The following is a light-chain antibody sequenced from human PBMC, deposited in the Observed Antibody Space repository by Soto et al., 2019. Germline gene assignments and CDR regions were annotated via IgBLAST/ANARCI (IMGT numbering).Light chain of an antibody. V-gene: IGLV2-14*01. Sequence: QSALTQPASVSGSPGQSITISCTGTSSDVGTCIYVSWYQHHPGKAPKLMIYEVSNRPSGVSNRFSGSKSGNTASLTISGLQAEDEADYYCFSYTTSNTWVFGGGTKLTVL. CDR2: EVS. CDR3: FSYTTSNTWV. J-gene: IGLJ3*02. CDR1: SSDVGTCIY.